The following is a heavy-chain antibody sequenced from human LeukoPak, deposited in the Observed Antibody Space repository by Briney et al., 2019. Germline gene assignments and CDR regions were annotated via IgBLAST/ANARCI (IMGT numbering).Heavy chain of an antibody. J-gene: IGHJ6*03. CDR2: ISYDGSNK. Sequence: SGGSLRLSCAASGFTFSSYGMHWVRQAPGKGLEWVAVISYDGSNKYYADSVKGRFTISRDNSKNTLYLQMNSLRAEDTAVYYCAKDSSGWYRRCYYYYMDVWGKGTTVTVSS. CDR3: AKDSSGWYRRCYYYYMDV. V-gene: IGHV3-30*18. D-gene: IGHD6-19*01. CDR1: GFTFSSYG.